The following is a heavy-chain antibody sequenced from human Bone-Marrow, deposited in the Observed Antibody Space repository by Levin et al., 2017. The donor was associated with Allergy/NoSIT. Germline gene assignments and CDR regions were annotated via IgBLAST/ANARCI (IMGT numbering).Heavy chain of an antibody. CDR3: AASVVVVAAATQVDAFDF. V-gene: IGHV5-51*01. CDR2: IYPGDSDV. Sequence: RGESLKISCQGTGYDFPYYWIGWVRQMPGKGLEWIGVIYPGDSDVKYSPAFRGQVTISADEASRSTYLQWRSLKASDTAMYYCAASVVVVAAATQVDAFDFWGQGTMVTVSS. CDR1: GYDFPYYW. J-gene: IGHJ3*01. D-gene: IGHD2-15*01.